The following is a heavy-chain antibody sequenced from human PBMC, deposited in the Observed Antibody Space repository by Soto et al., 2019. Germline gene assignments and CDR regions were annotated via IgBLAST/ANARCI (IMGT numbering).Heavy chain of an antibody. D-gene: IGHD3-16*01. CDR3: AKEGIRRVFDFDY. V-gene: IGHV3-23*01. CDR1: GITFSSYA. CDR2: ISGTDGDT. J-gene: IGHJ4*02. Sequence: GGSLRLSCVASGITFSSYAMSWVRQAPGKGLEWVSGISGTDGDTYYADSVKGRFTISRDSSRNTLFLQMNSLRAEDTAVYYCAKEGIRRVFDFDYWGQGTLVTVSS.